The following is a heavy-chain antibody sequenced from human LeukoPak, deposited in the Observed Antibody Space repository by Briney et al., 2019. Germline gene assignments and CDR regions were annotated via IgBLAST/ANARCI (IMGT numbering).Heavy chain of an antibody. CDR2: ISYDGTYK. J-gene: IGHJ4*02. CDR3: AKDAGALCDY. D-gene: IGHD4/OR15-4a*01. Sequence: PGRSLRLSCAASGFTFSSYAMHWVRQAPGKGLEWVAVISYDGTYKYYADSVKGRFTISRDNSKNTLYLQMNSLRAEDTAVYYCAKDAGALCDYWGQGTLVTVSS. V-gene: IGHV3-30*04. CDR1: GFTFSSYA.